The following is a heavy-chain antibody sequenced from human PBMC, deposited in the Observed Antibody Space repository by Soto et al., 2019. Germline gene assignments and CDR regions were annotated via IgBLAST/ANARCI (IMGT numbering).Heavy chain of an antibody. V-gene: IGHV1-46*01. Sequence: GASLKVSCKASGYTFTSYGISWVRQAPGQGYEWMGIINPCGGNTTYAQKVQGRVTMTRDTSTTTVYMELSSLKSEDTAVYYCARYDYNGYYFDYWGQGTLVTAPQ. J-gene: IGHJ4*02. CDR2: INPCGGNT. CDR1: GYTFTSYG. D-gene: IGHD4-4*01. CDR3: ARYDYNGYYFDY.